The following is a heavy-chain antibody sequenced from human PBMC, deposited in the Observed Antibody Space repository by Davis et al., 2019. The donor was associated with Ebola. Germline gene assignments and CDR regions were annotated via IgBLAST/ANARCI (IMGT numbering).Heavy chain of an antibody. CDR1: GFTFSSYG. CDR3: AKSWADRWLDYHGMDV. CDR2: ISYDGSNK. V-gene: IGHV3-30*18. J-gene: IGHJ6*02. Sequence: GGSLRLSCAASGFTFSSYGMHWVRQAPGKWLEWVAVISYDGSNKYYADSVKGRFTISRDNSKNTLYLQMNSLRAEDTDVYYCAKSWADRWLDYHGMDVWGQGTTVTVSS. D-gene: IGHD6-19*01.